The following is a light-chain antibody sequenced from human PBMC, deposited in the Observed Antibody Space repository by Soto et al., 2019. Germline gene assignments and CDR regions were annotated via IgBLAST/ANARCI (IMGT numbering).Light chain of an antibody. J-gene: IGLJ1*01. CDR3: QSYDSSMSAYV. CDR2: EVN. V-gene: IGLV2-23*02. CDR1: SSNVGSYKL. Sequence: QSVLTQPASVSGSPGQSITISCTGTSSNVGSYKLVSWYQQHPGKAPKLMIFEVNKRPSGVSNRFSGSKSGNTASLTISGLKVEDEADYYCQSYDSSMSAYVFGNGTKVTVL.